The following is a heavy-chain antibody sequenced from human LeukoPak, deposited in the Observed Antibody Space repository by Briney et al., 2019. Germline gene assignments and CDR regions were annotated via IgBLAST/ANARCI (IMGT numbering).Heavy chain of an antibody. CDR1: GFTFHTYA. CDR3: ARYGDYVFDL. CDR2: IWYDGSRK. V-gene: IGHV3-33*01. J-gene: IGHJ4*02. D-gene: IGHD4-17*01. Sequence: PGGSLRLSCAASGFTFHTYAMHWVRQAPGEGLEWMAVIWYDGSRKEYADSVKGRFTVSRDNSKNTLDMQMNSLRAEDTAVYYCARYGDYVFDLWGQGTLVTVSS.